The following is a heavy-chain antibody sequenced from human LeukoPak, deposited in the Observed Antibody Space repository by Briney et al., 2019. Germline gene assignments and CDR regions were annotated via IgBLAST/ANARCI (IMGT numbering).Heavy chain of an antibody. Sequence: ASVKVSCKASGYTFTSYDINWVRQAPGQGLEWMGGIIPIFGTANYAQKFQGRVTITADESTSTAYMELSSLRSEDTAVYYCATLVPAARWFDPWGQGTLVTVSS. CDR1: GYTFTSYD. CDR3: ATLVPAARWFDP. CDR2: IIPIFGTA. V-gene: IGHV1-69*13. J-gene: IGHJ5*02. D-gene: IGHD2-2*01.